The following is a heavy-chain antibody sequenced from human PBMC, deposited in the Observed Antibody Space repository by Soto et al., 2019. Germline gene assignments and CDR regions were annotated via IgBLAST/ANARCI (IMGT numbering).Heavy chain of an antibody. J-gene: IGHJ4*02. CDR1: VGSISSGGYS. D-gene: IGHD6-6*01. CDR3: AHSRPPRLLDY. Sequence: PSETLSLTFAVSVGSISSGGYSWSWNRQPPGKGLEWIGYIYHSGRTYYNPSLKSRVTISVDRSKNQFSLKLSSVTAADTAVYYCAHSRPPRLLDYWGQGTLVTVSS. CDR2: IYHSGRT. V-gene: IGHV4-30-2*01.